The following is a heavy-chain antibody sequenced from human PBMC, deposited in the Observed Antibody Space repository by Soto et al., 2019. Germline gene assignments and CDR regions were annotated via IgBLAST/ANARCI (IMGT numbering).Heavy chain of an antibody. V-gene: IGHV4-39*01. CDR1: GGSISSSSYY. D-gene: IGHD3-3*01. J-gene: IGHJ6*03. Sequence: SETLSLTCTVSGGSISSSSYYWGWIRQPPGKGLEWIGSIYYSGSTYYNPSLKSRVTISVDTSKNQFSLKLSSVTAADTAVYYCARNYDFWSGYYRSLYYYYMDVWGKGTTVTVSS. CDR2: IYYSGST. CDR3: ARNYDFWSGYYRSLYYYYMDV.